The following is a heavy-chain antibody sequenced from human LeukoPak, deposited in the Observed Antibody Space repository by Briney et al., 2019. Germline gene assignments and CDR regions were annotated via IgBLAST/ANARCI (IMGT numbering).Heavy chain of an antibody. CDR2: INHSGST. V-gene: IGHV4-34*01. J-gene: IGHJ6*03. Sequence: SETLSLTCAVYGGSFSGYYWSWIRQPPGKGLEWIGEINHSGSTNYNPSLKSRVTISVDTSKNQFSLKLSSVTAADTAVYYCARGRRSGGDYVSYYYYYMDVWGKGTTVTVSS. CDR3: ARGRRSGGDYVSYYYYYMDV. CDR1: GGSFSGYY. D-gene: IGHD4-17*01.